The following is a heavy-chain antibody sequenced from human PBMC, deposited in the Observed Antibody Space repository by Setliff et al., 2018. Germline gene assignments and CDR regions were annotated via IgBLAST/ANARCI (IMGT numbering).Heavy chain of an antibody. Sequence: SETLSLTCAVYGGSFSGYYWSWIRQPPGKGLEWIGEINHSGSTNYNPSLKSRVTISVDTSKNQFSLKLSSVTAADTAVYYCARSGYYDFWSGSIDYWGQGTLVTVSS. CDR3: ARSGYYDFWSGSIDY. CDR1: GGSFSGYY. CDR2: INHSGST. J-gene: IGHJ4*02. V-gene: IGHV4-34*01. D-gene: IGHD3-3*01.